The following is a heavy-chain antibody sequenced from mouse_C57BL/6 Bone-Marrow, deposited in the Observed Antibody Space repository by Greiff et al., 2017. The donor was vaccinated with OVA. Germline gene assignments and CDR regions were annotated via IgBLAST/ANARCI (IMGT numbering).Heavy chain of an antibody. Sequence: QVQLQQSGAELARPGASVKLSCKASGYTFTSYGISWVKQRTGQGLEWIGEIYPRSGNTYYNEKFKGKATLTADKSSSTAYMELRSLTSEDSAVYFCAYYYGSRGDYAMDYWGQGTSVTVSS. V-gene: IGHV1-81*01. CDR3: AYYYGSRGDYAMDY. D-gene: IGHD1-1*01. CDR1: GYTFTSYG. CDR2: IYPRSGNT. J-gene: IGHJ4*01.